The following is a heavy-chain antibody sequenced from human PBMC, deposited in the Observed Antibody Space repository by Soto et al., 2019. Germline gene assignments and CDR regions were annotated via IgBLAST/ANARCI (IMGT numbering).Heavy chain of an antibody. D-gene: IGHD2-2*01. V-gene: IGHV4-30-4*01. Sequence: SETLSLTCTVSGGSISSGDYYWIWIRQPPGKGLEWMGYIYDSGSTYYNPSLKSRVTISVDTSKNQFSLKLSSVTAADTAVYYCAREGRSTNWFDPWGQGTLVTVSS. J-gene: IGHJ5*02. CDR2: IYDSGST. CDR3: AREGRSTNWFDP. CDR1: GGSISSGDYY.